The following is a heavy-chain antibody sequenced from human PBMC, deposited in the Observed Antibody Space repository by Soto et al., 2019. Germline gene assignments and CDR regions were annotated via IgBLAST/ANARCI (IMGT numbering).Heavy chain of an antibody. V-gene: IGHV1-69*01. Sequence: QVQLVQSGAEVKKPGSSVKVSCKASGGTFSSYAISWVRQAPGQGLEWMGGIIPIFGTANYAQKFQGRVTITADESTSTAYMELSSLRSEDTAVYYCARDSIVVVVAATRDYYYYGMDVWGQGTTVTVSS. D-gene: IGHD2-15*01. CDR1: GGTFSSYA. J-gene: IGHJ6*02. CDR3: ARDSIVVVVAATRDYYYYGMDV. CDR2: IIPIFGTA.